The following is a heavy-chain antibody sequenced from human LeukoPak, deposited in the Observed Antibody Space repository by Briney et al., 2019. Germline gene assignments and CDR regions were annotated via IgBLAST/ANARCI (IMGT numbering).Heavy chain of an antibody. Sequence: TSETLSLTCTVSGGSISSYYWSWIRQPPGKGLEWIGYIYYSGSTDYNPSLKSRVTISVDTSKNQFSLKLSSVTAADTGVYYCARGHPLYDFWSGYYYFDYWGQGTLVTVSS. V-gene: IGHV4-59*01. CDR2: IYYSGST. CDR3: ARGHPLYDFWSGYYYFDY. D-gene: IGHD3-3*01. CDR1: GGSISSYY. J-gene: IGHJ4*02.